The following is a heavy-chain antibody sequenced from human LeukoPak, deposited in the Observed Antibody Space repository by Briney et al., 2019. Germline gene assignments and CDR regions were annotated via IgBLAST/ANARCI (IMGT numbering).Heavy chain of an antibody. CDR3: ASLAVPFGWYGGSYYWYMDV. CDR2: IQNSGSA. D-gene: IGHD6-19*01. CDR1: GGSIRDFY. J-gene: IGHJ6*03. Sequence: SETLSLTCTVSGGSIRDFYRSWIRQSPQRRLEFIGYIQNSGSAEYNPSLKSRVTISVDTSKSQFSLKLKSVTAADTAVYYCASLAVPFGWYGGSYYWYMDVWGKGTTVTVSS. V-gene: IGHV4-59*01.